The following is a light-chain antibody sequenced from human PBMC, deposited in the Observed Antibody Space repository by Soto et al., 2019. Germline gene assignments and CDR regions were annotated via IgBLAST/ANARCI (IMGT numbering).Light chain of an antibody. CDR3: AAWDDSLNGAL. Sequence: QSVLTQPPSASGTPGQRVTISCSGSSSNIGANIVNWYQQFPGTAPKLLIYSNDQRPSGVPDRFSGSKSGTSASLAISGLQSEDEADYFCAAWDDSLNGALFGGGTKVTVL. V-gene: IGLV1-44*01. CDR2: SND. CDR1: SSNIGANI. J-gene: IGLJ2*01.